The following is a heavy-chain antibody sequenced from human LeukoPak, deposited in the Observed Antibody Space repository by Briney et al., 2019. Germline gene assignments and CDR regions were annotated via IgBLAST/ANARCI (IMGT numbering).Heavy chain of an antibody. D-gene: IGHD3-22*01. CDR3: ARGVQYYDSSGYYLDNFDY. CDR2: IYYSGST. Sequence: SETLSLTCTVSGGSIGSGDYYWSWIRQPPGKGLEWIGYIYYSGSTYYNPSLKSRVTISVDTSKNQFSLKLSSVTAADTAVYYCARGVQYYDSSGYYLDNFDYWGQGTLVTVSS. CDR1: GGSIGSGDYY. V-gene: IGHV4-30-4*01. J-gene: IGHJ4*02.